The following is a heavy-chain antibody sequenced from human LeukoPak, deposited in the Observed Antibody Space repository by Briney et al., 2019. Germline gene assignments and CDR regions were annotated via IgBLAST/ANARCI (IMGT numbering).Heavy chain of an antibody. J-gene: IGHJ4*02. CDR2: IRYDGSHK. Sequence: GGSLRLSCATSGFTFSSYGMRWVRQAPGKGLQWVAFIRYDGSHKYYADSVEGRFTISRDNSKNTLYLQINTLRAEDTAVYFCAKDRLGGPYFFHYWGQGTLVTVSS. V-gene: IGHV3-30*02. D-gene: IGHD3-16*01. CDR1: GFTFSSYG. CDR3: AKDRLGGPYFFHY.